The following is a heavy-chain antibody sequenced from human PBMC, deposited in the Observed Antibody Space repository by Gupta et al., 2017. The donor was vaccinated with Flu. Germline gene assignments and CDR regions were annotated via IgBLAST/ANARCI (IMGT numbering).Heavy chain of an antibody. CDR2: ISSSGRTI. D-gene: IGHD2-15*01. CDR1: GFTFSSYE. CDR3: AWVEGYYYGMDV. J-gene: IGHJ6*02. Sequence: EVQLVESGGGLVQPGGSLRFSCAASGFTFSSYEMNWVRQAPGKGLEWVSYISSSGRTIYYADSVKGRVTISRDNAKNSLYLQMNSLRAEDTAVYYCAWVEGYYYGMDVWGQGTTVTVSS. V-gene: IGHV3-48*03.